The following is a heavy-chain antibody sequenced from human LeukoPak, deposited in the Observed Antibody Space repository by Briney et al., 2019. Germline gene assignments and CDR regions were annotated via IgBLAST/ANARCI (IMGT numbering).Heavy chain of an antibody. CDR1: GGTFSSYA. Sequence: SVKVSCKASGGTFSSYAISWVRQAPGQGLEWMGGIIPIFCTANYAQKFQGRVTITTDESTSTAYMELSSLRSEDTAVYYCARVGTDYYDSTGPRSYFDYWGQGTRVTVS. CDR2: IIPIFCTA. V-gene: IGHV1-69*05. D-gene: IGHD3-22*01. CDR3: ARVGTDYYDSTGPRSYFDY. J-gene: IGHJ4*02.